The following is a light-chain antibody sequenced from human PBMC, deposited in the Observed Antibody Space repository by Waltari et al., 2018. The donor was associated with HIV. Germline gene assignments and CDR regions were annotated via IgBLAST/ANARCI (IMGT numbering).Light chain of an antibody. V-gene: IGLV3-21*02. CDR3: QVWNSNSDPVI. Sequence: SYVLTQPPSVSVAPGQTAKITCGGNNIGSKSVHWYQQKPGRAPVLVVYDDSDRPSGIPGRFSGSNSGNTATLTISRVGAGDEADYYCQVWNSNSDPVIFGGGTKLTVL. CDR1: NIGSKS. CDR2: DDS. J-gene: IGLJ2*01.